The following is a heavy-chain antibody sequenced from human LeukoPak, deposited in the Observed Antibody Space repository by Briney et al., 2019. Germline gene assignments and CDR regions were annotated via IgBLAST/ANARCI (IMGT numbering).Heavy chain of an antibody. Sequence: PSETLSLTCTVSGGSISSYYWSWIRQPPGKGLEWIGYIYFSGGTNYNPSLKSRVTISGDTSKNQFSLRLSSVTAADAAVYYCARSSSSWYYFDYWGQGTLVTVSS. J-gene: IGHJ4*02. CDR3: ARSSSSWYYFDY. D-gene: IGHD6-13*01. V-gene: IGHV4-59*01. CDR1: GGSISSYY. CDR2: IYFSGGT.